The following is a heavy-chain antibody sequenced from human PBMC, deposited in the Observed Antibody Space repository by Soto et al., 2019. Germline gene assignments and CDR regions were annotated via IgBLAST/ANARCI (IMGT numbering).Heavy chain of an antibody. CDR1: GFTVISNY. CDR2: IYSGGSI. J-gene: IGHJ6*02. CDR3: ARGFIDGDFRGMMDV. V-gene: IGHV3-53*01. Sequence: PGGSLRLSCAVSGFTVISNYISWVRQAPGKGLEWVSVIYSGGSIYYADSVKGRFTISRDNSKNTLYLQMNSLRAEDTAVYYCARGFIDGDFRGMMDVWGQGTTVTVSS. D-gene: IGHD2-21*01.